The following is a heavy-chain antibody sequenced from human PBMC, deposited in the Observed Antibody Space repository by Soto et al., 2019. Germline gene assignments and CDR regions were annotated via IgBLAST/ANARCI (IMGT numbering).Heavy chain of an antibody. CDR3: ARDYRRYYGMDV. D-gene: IGHD3-16*02. CDR2: IYYSGST. V-gene: IGHV4-59*01. CDR1: GGSISSYY. J-gene: IGHJ6*02. Sequence: ETLSLTCTVSGGSISSYYWSWIRQPPGKGLEWIGYIYYSGSTNYNPSLKSRVTISVDTSKNQFSLKLSSVTAADTAVYYCARDYRRYYGMDVWGQGTTVTVSS.